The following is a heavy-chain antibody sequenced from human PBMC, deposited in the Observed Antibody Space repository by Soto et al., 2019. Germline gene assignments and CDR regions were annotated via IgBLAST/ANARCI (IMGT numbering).Heavy chain of an antibody. V-gene: IGHV3-15*07. CDR2: IKSKTDGGTT. D-gene: IGHD3-10*01. J-gene: IGHJ4*02. CDR1: GFTFSNAW. CDR3: TTGAVPQGVVLLWFGELLF. Sequence: GGSLRLSCAASGFTFSNAWMNWVRQAPGKGLEWVGRIKSKTDGGTTDYAAPVKGRFTISRDDSKNTLYLQMNSLKTEDTAVYYCTTGAVPQGVVLLWFGELLFWGQGTLVTVSS.